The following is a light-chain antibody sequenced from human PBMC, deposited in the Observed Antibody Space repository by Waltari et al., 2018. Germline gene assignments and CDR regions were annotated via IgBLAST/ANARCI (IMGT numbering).Light chain of an antibody. V-gene: IGKV4-1*01. J-gene: IGKJ1*01. CDR2: WAA. Sequence: DIVMTQSPESLAVSLGERATINCKSSQSLLYYSNDKNYLAWYQQKPGQPPKLLIYWAATRQSGVPDRVSGSGSGTDFTLTISSLQAEDVAVYYCQQYYSRRTFGQGTKVEIK. CDR1: QSLLYYSNDKNY. CDR3: QQYYSRRT.